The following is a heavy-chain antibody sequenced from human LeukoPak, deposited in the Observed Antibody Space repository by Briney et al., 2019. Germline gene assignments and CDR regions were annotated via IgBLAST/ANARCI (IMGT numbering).Heavy chain of an antibody. CDR1: GGSISNYY. Sequence: SETLSLTCSVSGGSISNYYWSWIRQPPGKGLERIGYIYYSGSTKYNSSLKSRVTISVQTSNNQFSLKLSSVTAADTAVYYCARSSRILTIPTFDYWGRGTLVTVSS. CDR2: IYYSGST. CDR3: ARSSRILTIPTFDY. V-gene: IGHV4-59*01. D-gene: IGHD5-24*01. J-gene: IGHJ4*02.